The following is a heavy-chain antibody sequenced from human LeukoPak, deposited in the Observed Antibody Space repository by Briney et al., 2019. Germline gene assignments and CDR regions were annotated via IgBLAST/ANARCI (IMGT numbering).Heavy chain of an antibody. CDR2: FDPEDGET. J-gene: IGHJ4*02. V-gene: IGHV1-24*01. CDR3: ATVYSGYEGEQLVDTYYDY. CDR1: GYTLTELS. D-gene: IGHD5-12*01. Sequence: ASVKVSCKVSGYTLTELSMHWVRQAPGKGLEWMGGFDPEDGETIYAQKFQGRVTMTEDTSTDTAYMELSSLRSEDTAVYYCATVYSGYEGEQLVDTYYDYWGQGTLVTVS.